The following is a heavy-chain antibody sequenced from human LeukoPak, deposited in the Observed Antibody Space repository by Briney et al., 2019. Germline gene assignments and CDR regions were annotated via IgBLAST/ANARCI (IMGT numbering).Heavy chain of an antibody. D-gene: IGHD5-24*01. CDR1: GGSFSGYY. CDR3: ARGRAGDGYNFGYFDY. Sequence: SETLSLTCAVYGGSFSGYYWSWIRQPPGKGLEWIGEIKHSGRTNYNPSLKSRVTISVDTSKNQFSLKLSSVTAEDTAVYYCARGRAGDGYNFGYFDYWGQGTLVTVSS. J-gene: IGHJ4*02. CDR2: IKHSGRT. V-gene: IGHV4-34*01.